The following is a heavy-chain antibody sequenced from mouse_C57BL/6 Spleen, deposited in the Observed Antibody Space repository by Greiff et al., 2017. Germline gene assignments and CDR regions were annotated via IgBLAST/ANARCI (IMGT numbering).Heavy chain of an antibody. V-gene: IGHV1-7*01. CDR2: INPSSGYT. D-gene: IGHD1-1*01. J-gene: IGHJ3*01. CDR1: GYTFTSYW. Sequence: QVQLQQSGAELAKPGASVKLSCKASGYTFTSYWMHWVHQRPGQGLEWIGYINPSSGYTKYNQKFKDKDTLTADKSSSTADMQLSSLKYEDYAVYYCVNSLEYYGSSYRETWFAYWGQGTLVTVSA. CDR3: VNSLEYYGSSYRETWFAY.